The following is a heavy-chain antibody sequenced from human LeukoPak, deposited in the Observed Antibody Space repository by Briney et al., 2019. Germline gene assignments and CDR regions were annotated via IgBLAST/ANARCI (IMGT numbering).Heavy chain of an antibody. CDR1: GYTFTSYG. D-gene: IGHD2-2*01. V-gene: IGHV1-18*01. Sequence: ASVKVSCKASGYTFTSYGISWVRQAPGQGLEWMGWISAYNGNTNYAQKLQGRVTMTTDTSTSTAYMELRSLRSDDTAVYYCARDSPVWVVAPAATDAFDIWGQGTMVTVSS. CDR3: ARDSPVWVVAPAATDAFDI. CDR2: ISAYNGNT. J-gene: IGHJ3*02.